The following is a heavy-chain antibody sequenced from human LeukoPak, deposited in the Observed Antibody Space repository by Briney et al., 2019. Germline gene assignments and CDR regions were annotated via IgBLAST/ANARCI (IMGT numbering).Heavy chain of an antibody. CDR1: GFTFSSHG. J-gene: IGHJ6*02. CDR2: IRYDGSNK. V-gene: IGHV3-30*02. D-gene: IGHD6-19*01. CDR3: AREPPPSSGWYRHYYYYGMDV. Sequence: PGGSLRLSCVASGFTFSSHGMHWVRQAPGKGLEWVAFIRYDGSNKYYADSVKGRFTISRDNSKNTLYLQMNSLRAEDTAVYYCAREPPPSSGWYRHYYYYGMDVWGQGTTVTVSS.